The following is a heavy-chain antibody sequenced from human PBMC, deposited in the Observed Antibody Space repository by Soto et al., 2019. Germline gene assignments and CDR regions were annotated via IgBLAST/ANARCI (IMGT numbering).Heavy chain of an antibody. CDR1: GFTISTYG. D-gene: IGHD6-13*01. V-gene: IGHV3-23*01. J-gene: IGHJ4*02. CDR2: ISGGGGST. CDR3: AKVELYSSTLALL. Sequence: EVQLLESGGGLVQPGGSLRLSCEASGFTISTYGMSWVRQAPGKGLEWVSGISGGGGSTYYTDSVKGRFTISRDNSKNTLYLQMNSLRAEDTAVYYCAKVELYSSTLALLCGQGTLVTVSS.